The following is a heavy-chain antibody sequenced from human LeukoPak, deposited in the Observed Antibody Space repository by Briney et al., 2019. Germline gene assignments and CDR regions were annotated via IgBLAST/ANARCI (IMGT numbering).Heavy chain of an antibody. V-gene: IGHV3-30*02. CDR3: WGYHYYGSGRDAFDI. CDR1: GFTFATYG. Sequence: GGSLRLSCAASGFTFATYGMHWVRQAPGKGLEWVAFIWFDGYNKYYADSVKGRLTISRDNFKNAVYLQMNSLRAEDTAVYYCWGYHYYGSGRDAFDIWGQGTLVTVSS. J-gene: IGHJ3*02. D-gene: IGHD3-10*01. CDR2: IWFDGYNK.